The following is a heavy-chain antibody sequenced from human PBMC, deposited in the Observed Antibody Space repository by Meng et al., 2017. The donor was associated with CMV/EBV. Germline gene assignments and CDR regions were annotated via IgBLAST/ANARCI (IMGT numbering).Heavy chain of an antibody. J-gene: IGHJ4*02. V-gene: IGHV1-2*02. CDR1: YTFTGYY. CDR3: ARDFSHTAEVSRWSGY. D-gene: IGHD5-18*01. CDR2: IKPDGGGT. Sequence: YTFTGYYMHWVRQAPGQGLEWVGWIKPDGGGTNYAQTFQGRVTMTRDKSISTAYMEMSRLRADDTAVYYCARDFSHTAEVSRWSGYWGQGTLVTVSS.